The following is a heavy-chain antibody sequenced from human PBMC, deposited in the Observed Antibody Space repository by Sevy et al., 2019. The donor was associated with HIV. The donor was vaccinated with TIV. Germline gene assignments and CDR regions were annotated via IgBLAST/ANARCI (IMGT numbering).Heavy chain of an antibody. V-gene: IGHV3-23*01. D-gene: IGHD3-22*01. J-gene: IGHJ4*02. Sequence: GGSLRLSCAASGFTFSSYAMIWVRQAPGKGLEWVSGISGSGGRTYYADSVKGRFTISRDNSKNTLYLQMKSLRAEDTAVYYCANLGTSYYESSSYYYQAPFDYWGQGTLVTVSS. CDR3: ANLGTSYYESSSYYYQAPFDY. CDR2: ISGSGGRT. CDR1: GFTFSSYA.